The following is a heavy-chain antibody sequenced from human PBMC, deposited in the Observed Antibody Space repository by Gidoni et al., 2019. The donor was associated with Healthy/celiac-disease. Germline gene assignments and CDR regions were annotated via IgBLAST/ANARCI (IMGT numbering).Heavy chain of an antibody. D-gene: IGHD3-22*01. CDR3: AKVGGYFPGDY. CDR2: ISGSGGST. J-gene: IGHJ4*02. CDR1: GFTFSRYA. V-gene: IGHV3-23*01. Sequence: EVLLLESGGGLVQPGGSLILSCVASGFTFSRYAMSWVRQAPGQGLEWVSAISGSGGSTYYADSVKGRFTISRDNSKNTLYLQMNSLRAEDTAVYYCAKVGGYFPGDYWGQGTLVTVSS.